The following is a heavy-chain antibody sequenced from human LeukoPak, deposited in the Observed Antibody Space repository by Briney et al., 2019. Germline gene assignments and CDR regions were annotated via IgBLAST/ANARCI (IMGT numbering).Heavy chain of an antibody. CDR1: GFTFRNYD. CDR2: IRYDGSTN. D-gene: IGHD6-6*01. V-gene: IGHV3-30*02. Sequence: GGSLRLSCAASGFTFRNYDMHWVRQPPGKGLEWVAFIRYDGSTNYYAESVKGRFTISRDNSKNTMYLQIDSLRVEDTAVYYCAKAIARRADYWGQGTLVTVSS. J-gene: IGHJ4*02. CDR3: AKAIARRADY.